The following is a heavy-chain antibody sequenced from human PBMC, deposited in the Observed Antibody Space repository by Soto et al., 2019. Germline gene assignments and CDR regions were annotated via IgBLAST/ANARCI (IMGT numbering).Heavy chain of an antibody. D-gene: IGHD6-19*01. Sequence: ETLSLTCAVYGESFSGHIWTWIRQTPGKGLQWIGQINHSGSASYNPSLKSRVTISVHTSNSQFSLELSSVTAADTAVYYCARGLITGSHYSGGWYYFDSWGQGTQVTVSS. CDR3: ARGLITGSHYSGGWYYFDS. V-gene: IGHV4-34*01. J-gene: IGHJ4*02. CDR2: INHSGSA. CDR1: GESFSGHI.